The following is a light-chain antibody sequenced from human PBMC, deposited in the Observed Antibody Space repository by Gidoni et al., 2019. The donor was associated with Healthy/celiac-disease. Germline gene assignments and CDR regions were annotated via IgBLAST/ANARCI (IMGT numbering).Light chain of an antibody. CDR3: QQSYSTPRT. CDR1: QSISSY. Sequence: DIQMTQSPSSLSASVGYRVTITCRASQSISSYLNWYQQKPGKDPKLLIYAASSLQSGVPSRFSGSGSGTDFTLTISILQPEDFATYYCQQSYSTPRTFGQGTKVEIK. CDR2: AAS. J-gene: IGKJ1*01. V-gene: IGKV1-39*01.